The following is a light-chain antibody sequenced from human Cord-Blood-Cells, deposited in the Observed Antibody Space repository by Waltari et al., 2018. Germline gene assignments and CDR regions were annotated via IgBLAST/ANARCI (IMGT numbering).Light chain of an antibody. J-gene: IGLJ2*01. CDR1: RSDVGSYNL. CDR3: CSYAGSNVV. CDR2: EGS. V-gene: IGLV2-23*01. Sequence: QSALTQPAPVSGSPGQSITISCTGTRSDVGSYNLVSWYQQHPGKAPKLMIYEGSKRPSGVSNRFSGSKSGNMASLTISGLQAEDEADYYCCSYAGSNVVFGGGTKLTVL.